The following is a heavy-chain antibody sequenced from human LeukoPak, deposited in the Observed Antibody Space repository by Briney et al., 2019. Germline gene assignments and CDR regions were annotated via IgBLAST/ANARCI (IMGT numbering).Heavy chain of an antibody. V-gene: IGHV1-18*04. Sequence: GASVKVSCKASGYTFTSYYMHWVRQAPGQGLEWMGWISAYNGNTNYAQKLQGRVTMTTDTSTSTAYMELRSLRSDDTAVYYCARGVVPAALNWFDPWGQGTLVTVSS. J-gene: IGHJ5*02. CDR2: ISAYNGNT. D-gene: IGHD2-2*01. CDR3: ARGVVPAALNWFDP. CDR1: GYTFTSYY.